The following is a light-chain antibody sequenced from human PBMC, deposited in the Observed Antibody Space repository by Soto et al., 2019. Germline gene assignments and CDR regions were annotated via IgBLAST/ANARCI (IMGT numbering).Light chain of an antibody. CDR1: QSVSSK. J-gene: IGKJ2*01. CDR3: QQYSNWYT. CDR2: GAS. V-gene: IGKV3-15*01. Sequence: EIVMTQSPTTLSVSPGERTTLSCRASQSVSSKLAWLQQKPGQAPRLLIYGASTRATGIPARFSGSGSGTEFTPTISNLQSEDFAVYYCQQYSNWYTFGQGTKLEIK.